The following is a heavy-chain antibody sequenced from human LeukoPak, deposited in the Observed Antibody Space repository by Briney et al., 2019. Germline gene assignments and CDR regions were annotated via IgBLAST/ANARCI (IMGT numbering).Heavy chain of an antibody. D-gene: IGHD3-10*01. CDR3: VRGPLSGSYHPPFDY. Sequence: GRSLRLSCAASGFTFDDYAMHWVGQAPGKGLEWVSGISWNSGSIGYADSVKGRFTISRDNAKNSLYLQMNSLRAEDTALYYCVRGPLSGSYHPPFDYWGQGTLVTVSS. CDR2: ISWNSGSI. CDR1: GFTFDDYA. V-gene: IGHV3-9*01. J-gene: IGHJ4*02.